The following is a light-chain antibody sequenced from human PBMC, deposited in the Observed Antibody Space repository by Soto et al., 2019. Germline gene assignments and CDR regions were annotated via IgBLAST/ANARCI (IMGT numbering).Light chain of an antibody. CDR2: VVS. CDR3: SSYTSSDTPYV. J-gene: IGLJ1*01. V-gene: IGLV2-14*01. Sequence: QSALTQPASVSGSPGQSITISCTGASSDVGGFNYVSWYQQHPDKAPKLIIYVVSNRPSGVSNRFFGSKSGNTASLTISGLQAEDEADYYCSSYTSSDTPYVFGTGTKLTVL. CDR1: SSDVGGFNY.